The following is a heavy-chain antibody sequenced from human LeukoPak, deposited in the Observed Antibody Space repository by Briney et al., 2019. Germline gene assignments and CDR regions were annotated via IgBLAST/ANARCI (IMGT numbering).Heavy chain of an antibody. CDR1: GLTFSTYG. Sequence: GGSLRLSCAASGLTFSTYGMSWVRQAPGKGLEWVSSITVSGGGSTYVDSVKGRFSISRDNSKNTLYLQMNSLRAEDAAVYYCAKNLLGSAAYSWYFDLWGRGTLVTVSS. CDR2: ITVSGGGS. V-gene: IGHV3-23*01. J-gene: IGHJ2*01. CDR3: AKNLLGSAAYSWYFDL. D-gene: IGHD2-15*01.